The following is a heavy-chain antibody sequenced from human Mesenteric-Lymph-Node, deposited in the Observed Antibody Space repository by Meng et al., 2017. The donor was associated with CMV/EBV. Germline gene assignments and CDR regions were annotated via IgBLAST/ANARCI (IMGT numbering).Heavy chain of an antibody. Sequence: SFRGYFWSWIRQPPGKGLEWIGEINHSGSTNYNPSLQSRVTISVDTSKNQFSLKLSSVTAADTAVYYCARGGGYCSSTSCWHNWFDPWGQGTLVTVSS. CDR2: INHSGST. J-gene: IGHJ5*02. CDR3: ARGGGYCSSTSCWHNWFDP. D-gene: IGHD2-2*01. V-gene: IGHV4-34*01. CDR1: SFRGYF.